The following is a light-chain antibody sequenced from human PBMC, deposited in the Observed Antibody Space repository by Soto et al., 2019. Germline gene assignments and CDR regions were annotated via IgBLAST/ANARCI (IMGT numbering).Light chain of an antibody. J-gene: IGKJ2*01. CDR2: DAS. V-gene: IGKV3-11*01. Sequence: EIVLTQSPATLSLSPGERATLSCRASQSISSYLAWYQQKPGQAPRLLFYDASIRAAGIPARFSGSGSGTACTLTISSLEPEDLAMYYXXQRRDWPRTFGLGTKLEIK. CDR1: QSISSY. CDR3: XQRRDWPRT.